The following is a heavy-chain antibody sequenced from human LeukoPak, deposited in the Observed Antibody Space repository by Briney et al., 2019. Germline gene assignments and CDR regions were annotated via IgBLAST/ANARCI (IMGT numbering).Heavy chain of an antibody. CDR1: GGSISELSYY. CDR3: ARQGVVGATGFDF. V-gene: IGHV4-39*01. D-gene: IGHD1-26*01. Sequence: PSETPSLTCSVSGGSISELSYYWGWIRQPPGKGLEWIGNIYYSGSTYNNPSLDSRVVISVYTSRNQFSWKLTSVTATDTAVYYCARQGVVGATGFDFWGQGILVTVSS. CDR2: IYYSGST. J-gene: IGHJ4*02.